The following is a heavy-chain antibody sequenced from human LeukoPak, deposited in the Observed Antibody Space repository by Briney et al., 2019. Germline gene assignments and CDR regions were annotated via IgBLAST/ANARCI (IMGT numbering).Heavy chain of an antibody. Sequence: ASVKVSCKSSGYTFTGYYIHWVRQAPGQGLEWMGWINCHSGGTNHAQKFQGSVTMTRDPSISTAYMELTSLISDDTAVYYCARGDTYGVDYWGQGTLVAVSS. CDR2: INCHSGGT. CDR3: ARGDTYGVDY. J-gene: IGHJ4*02. V-gene: IGHV1-2*02. CDR1: GYTFTGYY. D-gene: IGHD1-26*01.